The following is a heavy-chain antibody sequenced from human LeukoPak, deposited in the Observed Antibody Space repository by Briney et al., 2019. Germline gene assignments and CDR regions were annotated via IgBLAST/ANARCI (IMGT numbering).Heavy chain of an antibody. CDR1: GYTFTSYG. CDR3: ARDIYDFWSGYNYYYYMDV. Sequence: SVKVSCKASGYTFTSYGISWVRQAPGQGLEWMGRIIPILGIANYAQKFQGRVTITADIYTSTAYMELSSLRSEDTAVYYCARDIYDFWSGYNYYYYMDVWGKGTTVTVSS. V-gene: IGHV1-69*04. J-gene: IGHJ6*03. D-gene: IGHD3-3*01. CDR2: IIPILGIA.